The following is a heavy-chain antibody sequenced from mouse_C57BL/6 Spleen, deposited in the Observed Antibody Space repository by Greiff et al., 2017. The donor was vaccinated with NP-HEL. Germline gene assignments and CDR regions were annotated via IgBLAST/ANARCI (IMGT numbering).Heavy chain of an antibody. J-gene: IGHJ4*01. V-gene: IGHV5-17*01. CDR1: GFTFSDYG. D-gene: IGHD1-1*01. Sequence: EVKVEESGGGLVKPGGSLKLSCAASGFTFSDYGMHWVRQAPEKGLEWVAYISSGSSTIYYADTVKGRFTISRDNAKNTLFLQMTSLRSEDTAMYYCARGLYYGSSHYYAMDYWGQGTSVTVSS. CDR2: ISSGSSTI. CDR3: ARGLYYGSSHYYAMDY.